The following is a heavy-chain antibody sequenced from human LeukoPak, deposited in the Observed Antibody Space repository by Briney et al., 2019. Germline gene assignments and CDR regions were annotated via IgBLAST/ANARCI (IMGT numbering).Heavy chain of an antibody. D-gene: IGHD1-7*01. CDR2: IRDKANSYAT. CDR1: GFTFSGSG. J-gene: IGHJ4*02. V-gene: IGHV3-73*01. Sequence: GGSLRLSCAASGFTFSGSGMHWVRQASGKGLEWVGRIRDKANSYATAYAASVKGRFTISRDDSKNTAYLQMNSLKTEDTAVYYCTRHVTGTARRFDYWGQGTLVTVSS. CDR3: TRHVTGTARRFDY.